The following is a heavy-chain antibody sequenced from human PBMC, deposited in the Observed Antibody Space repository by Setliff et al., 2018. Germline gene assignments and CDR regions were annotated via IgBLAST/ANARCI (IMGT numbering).Heavy chain of an antibody. CDR1: GGTFTNYA. D-gene: IGHD3-9*01. J-gene: IGHJ2*01. CDR3: ARETYDILTGYTYWYFDL. CDR2: INGGNGNT. Sequence: ASVKVSCKASGGTFTNYALHWLRQAPGQRLEWMAYINGGNGNTHYSQKFRGRVTVTRDTSASTVFMELSTLRSEDTAVYYCARETYDILTGYTYWYFDLWGRGTLVTVSS. V-gene: IGHV1-3*01.